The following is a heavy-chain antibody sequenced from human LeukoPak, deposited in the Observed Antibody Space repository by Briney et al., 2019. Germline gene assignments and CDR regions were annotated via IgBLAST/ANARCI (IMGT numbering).Heavy chain of an antibody. CDR2: INPNSGGT. D-gene: IGHD1-20*01. J-gene: IGHJ4*02. V-gene: IGHV1-2*02. CDR3: ARGVRITGTTSFDS. Sequence: ASVKVSCKASGYTFTGYYMHWVRQAPGQGLEWMGWINPNSGGTNYAQKFQGRVTMTRDTSISTAYMELSRLRSDDTAVYYCARGVRITGTTSFDSWGQGILVTVSS. CDR1: GYTFTGYY.